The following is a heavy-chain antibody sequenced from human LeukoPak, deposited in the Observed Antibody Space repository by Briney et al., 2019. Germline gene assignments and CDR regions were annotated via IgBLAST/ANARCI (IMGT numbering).Heavy chain of an antibody. CDR2: IYPGDSDT. D-gene: IGHD4-23*01. V-gene: IGHV5-51*01. CDR3: ARHGPASGGPLDY. J-gene: IGHJ4*02. Sequence: GESLQISCKGSGYSFTSYWIGWVRQMPGKGLEWMGIIYPGDSDTRYSPSFQGQVTISADKSISTAYLQWGSLKASDTAMYYCARHGPASGGPLDYWGQGTLVTVSS. CDR1: GYSFTSYW.